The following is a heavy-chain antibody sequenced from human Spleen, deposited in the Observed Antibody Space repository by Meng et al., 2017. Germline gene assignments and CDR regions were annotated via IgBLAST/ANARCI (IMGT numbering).Heavy chain of an antibody. CDR1: GDSISSGGYY. CDR3: ARANLVRGIIDT. Sequence: GQLQEAGPGLVQPLQTLSLTCTVSGDSISSGGYYWSWIRQYPGKGLEWIGYIYHSGSTYYNPSLKSRVSISLAMSENQFSLKLTSVTAADTAVFYCARANLVRGIIDTWGQGTLVTVSS. CDR2: IYHSGST. D-gene: IGHD3-10*01. J-gene: IGHJ5*02. V-gene: IGHV4-31*03.